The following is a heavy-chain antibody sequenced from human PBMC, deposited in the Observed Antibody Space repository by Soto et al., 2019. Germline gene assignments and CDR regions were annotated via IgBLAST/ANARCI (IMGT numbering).Heavy chain of an antibody. CDR3: ARGTSGGFDI. J-gene: IGHJ3*02. D-gene: IGHD2-15*01. Sequence: GGSLRLSCAASGFTFSGYWMYWVRQAPGKGLEWVAMIKQDGTEGYNVDSVKGRFTISRDNAKNSLYLQMNILGAEDTALYYCARGTSGGFDIWGQGTMVTVSS. CDR1: GFTFSGYW. CDR2: IKQDGTEG. V-gene: IGHV3-7*05.